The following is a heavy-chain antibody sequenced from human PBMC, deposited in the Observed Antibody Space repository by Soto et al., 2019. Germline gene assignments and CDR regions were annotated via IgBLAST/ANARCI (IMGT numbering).Heavy chain of an antibody. Sequence: QVQLVESGGGVVQPGRSLRLSCAASGFTFSTYGMQWVRQAPGKGLEWVAVISYDGYLKYYVDAVKGRFTVARDNSKNTLFREMNSLRVEDTAVYFCAKDFKVSGSHYGTLNYYYGMDVWGQGTTVTVSS. CDR3: AKDFKVSGSHYGTLNYYYGMDV. V-gene: IGHV3-30*18. D-gene: IGHD3-10*01. J-gene: IGHJ6*02. CDR1: GFTFSTYG. CDR2: ISYDGYLK.